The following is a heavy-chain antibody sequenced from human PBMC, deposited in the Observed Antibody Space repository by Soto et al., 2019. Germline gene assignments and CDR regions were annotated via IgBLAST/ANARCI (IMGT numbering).Heavy chain of an antibody. D-gene: IGHD2-21*01. Sequence: GGSLRVSCSASGFAFSSYVMHWVRQTPGKGLEYVSAISPQGGSTYYADSVKGRFTISRDDSKNTVYLQMSSLRPDDTAVYYCVNMMIARGAFDFWGQGTLVTVSS. CDR2: ISPQGGST. J-gene: IGHJ4*02. CDR3: VNMMIARGAFDF. V-gene: IGHV3-64D*06. CDR1: GFAFSSYV.